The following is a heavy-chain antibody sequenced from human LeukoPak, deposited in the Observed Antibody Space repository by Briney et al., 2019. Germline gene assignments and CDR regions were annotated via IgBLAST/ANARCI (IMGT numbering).Heavy chain of an antibody. J-gene: IGHJ2*01. V-gene: IGHV4-34*01. CDR1: GGSFSGFY. CDR3: ARVPKYFDL. Sequence: SETLSLTCAVYGGSFSGFYWTWIRQPPGKGLEWIGQINHSRSTHYNPSLKSRVTISVDTSKNQFSLKLSSVAAADTAVYYCARVPKYFDLWGRGTLVTVSS. CDR2: INHSRST.